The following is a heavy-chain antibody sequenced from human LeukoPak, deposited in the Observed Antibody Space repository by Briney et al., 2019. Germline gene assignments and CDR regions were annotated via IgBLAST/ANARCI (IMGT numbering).Heavy chain of an antibody. CDR2: IYPGDSVT. CDR1: GYSFTSYW. J-gene: IGHJ4*02. D-gene: IGHD2-2*02. V-gene: IGHV5-51*04. Sequence: GESLKISCKGSGYSFTSYWIGWVRQMPGKGLEWMGIIYPGDSVTRYSPSFQGQVTISADKPISTAYLQWSSLKASDTAMYYCARGQGYCSSTSCYTPLGYWGQGTLVTVSS. CDR3: ARGQGYCSSTSCYTPLGY.